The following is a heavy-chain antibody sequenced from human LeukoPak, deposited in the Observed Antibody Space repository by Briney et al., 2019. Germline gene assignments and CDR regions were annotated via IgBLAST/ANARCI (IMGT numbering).Heavy chain of an antibody. V-gene: IGHV3-74*01. CDR3: AKAGGTTGSMRFYMDV. CDR2: ISSDEIST. J-gene: IGHJ6*03. D-gene: IGHD1-1*01. Sequence: GGSLRLSCAGSGFTFSSYWMLWVRQAPGEGLVWVSRISSDEISTNYAASVRGRFTISRDNAKNTLCLQMDSLRAEDTAVYYCAKAGGTTGSMRFYMDVWGKGTTVTVSS. CDR1: GFTFSSYW.